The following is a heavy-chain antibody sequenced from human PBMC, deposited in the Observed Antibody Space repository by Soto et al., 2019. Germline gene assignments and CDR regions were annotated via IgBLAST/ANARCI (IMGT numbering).Heavy chain of an antibody. CDR1: GGSISSSSYY. CDR3: ARQGGVRGVRTPGGMDV. Sequence: SETLSLTCTVSGGSISSSSYYWVWIRQPPGKGLEWIGSIYYSGSTYYNPSLKSRVTISVDTSKNQFSLKLSSVTAADTAVYYCARQGGVRGVRTPGGMDVWGQGTTVTVSS. V-gene: IGHV4-39*01. D-gene: IGHD3-10*01. CDR2: IYYSGST. J-gene: IGHJ6*02.